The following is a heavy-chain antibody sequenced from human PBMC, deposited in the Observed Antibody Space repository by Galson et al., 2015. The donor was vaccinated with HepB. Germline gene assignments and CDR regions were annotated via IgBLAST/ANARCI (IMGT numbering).Heavy chain of an antibody. V-gene: IGHV3-23*01. CDR1: GFTFTNYA. D-gene: IGHD2-2*01. CDR3: AREQGYCSSTSCHDAFDI. J-gene: IGHJ3*02. Sequence: SLRLSCAASGFTFTNYAMSWVRQAPGKGLEWVSGISGSGGGTQYADAVKGRFTISRDNAKNSLYLQMYSLRAEDTAVYYCAREQGYCSSTSCHDAFDIWGQGTMVTVSS. CDR2: ISGSGGGT.